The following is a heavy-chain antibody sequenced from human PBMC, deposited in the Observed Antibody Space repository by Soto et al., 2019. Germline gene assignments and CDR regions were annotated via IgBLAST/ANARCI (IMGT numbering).Heavy chain of an antibody. V-gene: IGHV3-48*01. Sequence: EVQLVESGGGLVQPGGSLRLSCAASGFTFSSYSVNWVRQAPGKGLEWVSYISSSSSTIYYADSVKGRFTISRDNAKNSLYLQMNSLRAEDTAVYYCARRWEARDGWYENHDAFDIWGQGTMVTVSS. CDR3: ARRWEARDGWYENHDAFDI. D-gene: IGHD6-19*01. CDR1: GFTFSSYS. CDR2: ISSSSSTI. J-gene: IGHJ3*02.